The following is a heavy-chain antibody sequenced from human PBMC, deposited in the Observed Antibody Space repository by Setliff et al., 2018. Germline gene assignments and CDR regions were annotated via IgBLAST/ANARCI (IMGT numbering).Heavy chain of an antibody. J-gene: IGHJ6*02. V-gene: IGHV3-74*01. Sequence: HPGGSLRLSCAASGFTFSSYWMHCVRQAPGKGLVWVSRINSDGSSTSYADSVKGRFTISRDNAKNTLYLQMNSLRAEDTAVYYCARVSSSSWIRNYYYYYYGMDVWGQGTTVTVSS. CDR2: INSDGSST. D-gene: IGHD6-13*01. CDR3: ARVSSSSWIRNYYYYYYGMDV. CDR1: GFTFSSYW.